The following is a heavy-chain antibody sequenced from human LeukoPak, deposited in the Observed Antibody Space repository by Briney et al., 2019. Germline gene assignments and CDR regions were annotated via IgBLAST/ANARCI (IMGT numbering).Heavy chain of an antibody. D-gene: IGHD4-11*01. CDR1: GFTFINYA. CDR2: ISGSGGST. Sequence: GGSLRLSCAASGFTFINYAMNWVRQAPGTGLEWVSGISGSGGSTFYADSVKGRFTISRDNSKNTLYLQMSSLRADDTAVYYCAKDKDPTAVTTPYIDYWGQGTLVTVSS. J-gene: IGHJ4*02. V-gene: IGHV3-23*01. CDR3: AKDKDPTAVTTPYIDY.